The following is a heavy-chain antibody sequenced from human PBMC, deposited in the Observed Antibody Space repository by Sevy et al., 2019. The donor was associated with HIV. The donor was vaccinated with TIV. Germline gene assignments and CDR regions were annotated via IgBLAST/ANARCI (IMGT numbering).Heavy chain of an antibody. Sequence: GGSLRLSCAASGFTFSSYSMNWVRQAPGKGLEWVSYISSSSSTIYYADSVKGRFTISRDNAKNSLYLQMNSLRGEDTAVYYCAREKGYSYSIAFDIWGQGTMVTVSS. CDR3: AREKGYSYSIAFDI. J-gene: IGHJ3*02. CDR2: ISSSSSTI. D-gene: IGHD5-18*01. V-gene: IGHV3-48*01. CDR1: GFTFSSYS.